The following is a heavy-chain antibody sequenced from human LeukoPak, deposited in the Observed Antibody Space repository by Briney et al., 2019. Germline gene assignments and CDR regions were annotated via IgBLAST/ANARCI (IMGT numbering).Heavy chain of an antibody. CDR3: ARDPRTTGKANYGMDV. J-gene: IGHJ6*02. Sequence: PGGSLRLSCAACGITVSSNYMSWVRQPPGKGLEWVSIIYSGGTTYADSVQGRFTISRDNSKNTVYLQMNSLRVEDTAVYYCARDPRTTGKANYGMDVWGQGTTVTVSS. CDR1: GITVSSNY. CDR2: IYSGGTT. V-gene: IGHV3-53*01. D-gene: IGHD4-17*01.